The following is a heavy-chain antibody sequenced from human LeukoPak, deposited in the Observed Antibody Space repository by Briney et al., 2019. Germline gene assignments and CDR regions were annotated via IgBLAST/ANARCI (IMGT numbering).Heavy chain of an antibody. Sequence: GGSLRLSCAASGFTFSTYAMTWVRQAPGKGLEWVSGISTSGDRTYYADSVKGRFTISRDNSKNTLYLQMNSLRAENTAEYYCARSAVGTSCCTAVDYWGQGTLVTVSS. CDR3: ARSAVGTSCCTAVDY. V-gene: IGHV3-23*01. D-gene: IGHD1-26*01. CDR1: GFTFSTYA. CDR2: ISTSGDRT. J-gene: IGHJ4*02.